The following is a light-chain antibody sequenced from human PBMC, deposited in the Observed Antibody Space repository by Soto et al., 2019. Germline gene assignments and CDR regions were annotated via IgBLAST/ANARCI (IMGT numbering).Light chain of an antibody. CDR1: TGAVTSGHY. J-gene: IGLJ3*02. V-gene: IGLV7-43*01. Sequence: QAVVTQEPSLTVSRGGTVTLTCASSTGAVTSGHYPNWFQQKPGQAPRPLIYSTSNKHSWTPARFSASLLGGKAALTVSGVQPEDEADYYCLLYDGGAGVFGGGTKLTVL. CDR3: LLYDGGAGV. CDR2: STS.